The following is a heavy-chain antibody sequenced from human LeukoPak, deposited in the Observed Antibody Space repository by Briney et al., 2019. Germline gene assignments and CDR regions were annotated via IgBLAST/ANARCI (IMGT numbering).Heavy chain of an antibody. D-gene: IGHD3-10*01. J-gene: IGHJ4*02. CDR2: ISGSGGST. CDR1: GFTFSSYA. Sequence: AGGSLRLSCAASGFTFSSYAMSWVRQAPGKGLEWVSAISGSGGSTYYADSVKGRFTISRDNSKNTACLQMDSLKTEDTAVYYCTGNYYGSGSYADFDYWGQGTLVTVSS. CDR3: TGNYYGSGSYADFDY. V-gene: IGHV3-23*01.